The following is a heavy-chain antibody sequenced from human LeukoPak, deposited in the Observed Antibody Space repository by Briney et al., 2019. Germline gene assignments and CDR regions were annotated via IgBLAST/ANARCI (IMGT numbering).Heavy chain of an antibody. CDR1: GFTFSDYY. V-gene: IGHV3-11*01. D-gene: IGHD2-21*02. CDR2: ISSSGSTI. J-gene: IGHJ4*02. CDR3: ARVPCGGDCYYYFDY. Sequence: PGGSLRLSCAASGFTFSDYYMSWMRQAPGKGLEWVSYISSSGSTIYYADAVKGRFTISRDNAKKSLNLQMNSLRAEDTAVYYCARVPCGGDCYYYFDYWGQGTLVTVSS.